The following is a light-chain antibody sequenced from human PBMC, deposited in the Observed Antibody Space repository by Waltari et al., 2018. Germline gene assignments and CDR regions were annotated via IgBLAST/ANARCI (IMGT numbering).Light chain of an antibody. Sequence: EIVLTQSPVTLSLSPGERATLSCRASHKVDKYLAWYQQKPGQAPRLLIYDASNRATGIPARFSGSGSGTDVTLTISSLEPEDFAVYYCQQRLAWPPLTFGGGTKVEIK. V-gene: IGKV3-11*01. CDR2: DAS. CDR3: QQRLAWPPLT. J-gene: IGKJ4*01. CDR1: HKVDKY.